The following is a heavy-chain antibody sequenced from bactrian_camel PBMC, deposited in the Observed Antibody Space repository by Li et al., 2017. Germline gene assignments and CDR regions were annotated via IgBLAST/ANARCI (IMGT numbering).Heavy chain of an antibody. J-gene: IGHJ4*01. CDR3: AADATRCIGDALGARFTY. CDR2: MSTTYNT. Sequence: HVQLVESGGGPVQAGGSLRLSCAASGYTYKNFCMGWFRQAPGKEREGVATMSTTYNTQHAESVKGRFTISKDSAKNTLYLQMNSLKPEDTAMYWCAADATRCIGDALGARFTYWGRGTQVTVS. D-gene: IGHD1*01. CDR1: GYTYKNFC. V-gene: IGHV3S53*01.